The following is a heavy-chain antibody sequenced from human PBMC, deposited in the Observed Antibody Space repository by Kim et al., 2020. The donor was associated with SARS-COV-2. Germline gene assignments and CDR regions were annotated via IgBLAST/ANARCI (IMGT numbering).Heavy chain of an antibody. D-gene: IGHD5-18*01. Sequence: GGSLRLSCAVSGLIFRAYDMNWVRQAPGKGLEWLSHISSSGTTIFYTDSVKGRFAISRDNAKNSLYLQMDSLRAEDTAVYYCARENSLLGNSGYDAFDIWGQGTMVTVSS. CDR2: ISSSGTTI. CDR1: GLIFRAYD. J-gene: IGHJ3*02. V-gene: IGHV3-48*03. CDR3: ARENSLLGNSGYDAFDI.